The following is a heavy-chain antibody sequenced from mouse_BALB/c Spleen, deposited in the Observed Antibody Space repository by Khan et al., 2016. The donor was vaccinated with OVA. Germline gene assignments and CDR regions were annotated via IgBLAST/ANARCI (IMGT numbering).Heavy chain of an antibody. CDR3: ARATYRYAFAY. Sequence: EVQPQESGPSLVKPSQTLSLTCSVTGDSIPSGYWSWILKFPGNKLEYMGYMIYTGYTDYNPSLKSRLAITHHPSKHQYYLQLNSVTTEDTATYYCARATYRYAFAYWGQGTLVTVSA. J-gene: IGHJ3*01. CDR2: MIYTGYT. CDR1: GDSIPSGY. V-gene: IGHV3-8*02. D-gene: IGHD2-14*01.